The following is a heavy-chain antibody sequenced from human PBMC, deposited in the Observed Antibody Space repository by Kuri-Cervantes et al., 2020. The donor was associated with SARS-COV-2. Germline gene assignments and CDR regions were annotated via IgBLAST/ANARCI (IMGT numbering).Heavy chain of an antibody. D-gene: IGHD6-6*01. CDR2: ISSSSSTI. CDR1: GSTFSSYS. V-gene: IGHV3-48*01. J-gene: IGHJ4*02. CDR3: ARVPRSSSQTY. Sequence: ETLSLTCAASGSTFSSYSMNWVRQAPGKGLEWVSYISSSSSTIYYADSVKGRFTISRDNAKNSLYLQMNSLRAEDTAVYYCARVPRSSSQTYWGQGTLVTVSS.